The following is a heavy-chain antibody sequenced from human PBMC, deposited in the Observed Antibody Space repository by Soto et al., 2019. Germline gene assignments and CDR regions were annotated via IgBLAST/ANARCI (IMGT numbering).Heavy chain of an antibody. J-gene: IGHJ5*02. Sequence: PSETMPLTCILSGDPYSISNYSRRWISQPPGKALQWIGFIYQSGVTSYNPSLASRVSISLDRSNNQCSLKLKSVTDADTAVYVCAGRPYTRGLRFRPWGPGNL. V-gene: IGHV4-30-2*01. CDR3: AGRPYTRGLRFRP. D-gene: IGHD2-2*01. CDR1: GDPYSISNYS. CDR2: IYQSGVT.